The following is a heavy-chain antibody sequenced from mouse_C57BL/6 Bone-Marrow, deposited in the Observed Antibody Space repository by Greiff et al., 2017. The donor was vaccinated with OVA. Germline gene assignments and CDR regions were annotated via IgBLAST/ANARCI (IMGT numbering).Heavy chain of an antibody. D-gene: IGHD1-1*01. V-gene: IGHV1-26*01. CDR2: INPNNGGT. CDR1: GYTFTDYY. Sequence: VQLQQSGPELVKPGASVKISCKASGYTFTDYYMNWVKQSHGKSLEWIGDINPNNGGTSYNQKFKGKATLTVDKSSSTAYMELRSLTSEDSAVYYCARDCYGSLFDYWGQGTTLTVSS. CDR3: ARDCYGSLFDY. J-gene: IGHJ2*01.